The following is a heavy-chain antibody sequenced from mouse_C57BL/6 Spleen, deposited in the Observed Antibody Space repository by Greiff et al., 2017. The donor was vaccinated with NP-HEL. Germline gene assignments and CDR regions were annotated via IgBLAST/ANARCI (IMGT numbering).Heavy chain of an antibody. CDR2: IHPSDSDT. CDR1: GYTFTSYW. V-gene: IGHV1-74*01. D-gene: IGHD1-1*02. Sequence: QVQLQQPGAELVKPGASVKVSCKASGYTFTSYWMHWVKQRPGQGLEWIGRIHPSDSDTNYNQKFKGKATLTVDTSSSTAYMQLSSLTSEDSAVYYCAMGGDRWWPFAYWGQGTLVTVSA. J-gene: IGHJ3*01. CDR3: AMGGDRWWPFAY.